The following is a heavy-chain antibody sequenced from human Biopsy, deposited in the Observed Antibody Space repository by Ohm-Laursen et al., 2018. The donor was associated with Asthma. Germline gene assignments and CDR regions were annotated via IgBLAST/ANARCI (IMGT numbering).Heavy chain of an antibody. CDR2: IIPFYGTA. CDR3: ARDYDGDYVQRHLPLAY. Sequence: SSVKVSCKASGGTFSTFGISWVRQAPGQGLEWMGRIIPFYGTATYAQNFQGRLTLTADESTSTAYMELSSLRSEDTAVYFCARDYDGDYVQRHLPLAYWGQGTPVTVSS. CDR1: GGTFSTFG. V-gene: IGHV1-69*15. J-gene: IGHJ4*02. D-gene: IGHD4-17*01.